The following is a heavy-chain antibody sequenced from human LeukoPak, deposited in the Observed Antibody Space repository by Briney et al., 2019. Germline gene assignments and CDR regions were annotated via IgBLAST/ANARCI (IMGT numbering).Heavy chain of an antibody. V-gene: IGHV1-8*02. Sequence: ASVKVSCKASGGTFSSYAISWVRQATGQGLEWMGWMNPNSGNTGYAQKFQGRVTMTRNTSISTAYMELSSLRSEDTAVYYCARGPTYYDFWSGYSSLRFDPWGQGTLVTVSS. CDR3: ARGPTYYDFWSGYSSLRFDP. CDR1: GGTFSSYA. J-gene: IGHJ5*02. D-gene: IGHD3-3*01. CDR2: MNPNSGNT.